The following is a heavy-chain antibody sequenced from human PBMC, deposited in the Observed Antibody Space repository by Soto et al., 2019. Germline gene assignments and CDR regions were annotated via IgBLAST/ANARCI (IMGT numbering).Heavy chain of an antibody. CDR3: AKGRGHSPGKGYYGMAV. D-gene: IGHD5-18*01. Sequence: GGSLRLFCAASGFTFSSYDMHWVRQASGKGLEWVAVISSDGSNEHYADSVKGRFTISRDNSRSTLYLQVNSLRTDDSAVYYCAKGRGHSPGKGYYGMAVWGPGTKDTVSS. CDR1: GFTFSSYD. V-gene: IGHV3-30*18. J-gene: IGHJ6*02. CDR2: ISSDGSNE.